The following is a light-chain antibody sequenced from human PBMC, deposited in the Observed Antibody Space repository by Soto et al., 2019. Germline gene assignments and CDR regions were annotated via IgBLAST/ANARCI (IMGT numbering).Light chain of an antibody. CDR1: SSNIGAGYD. J-gene: IGLJ1*01. CDR3: QSYDSSLSSYV. Sequence: QSALTQPPSVSGAPGQRVTSSCTGSSSNIGAGYDVHWYQQLPGTAPKLLIYGNSNRPSGVPDRFSGSKSGTSASLAITGLQAEDEADYYWQSYDSSLSSYVFGTGTKVTVL. V-gene: IGLV1-40*01. CDR2: GNS.